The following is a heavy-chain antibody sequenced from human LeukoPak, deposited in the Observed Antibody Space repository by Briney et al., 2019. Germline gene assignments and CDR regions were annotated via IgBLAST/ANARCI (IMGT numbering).Heavy chain of an antibody. V-gene: IGHV4-39*07. CDR1: NDSLSSGTYY. CDR2: IYYSGST. CDR3: ARGTRDYDILTGYSLGGMDV. D-gene: IGHD3-9*01. Sequence: SETLSLTCTVSNDSLSSGTYYWGWVCQPPGKGLEWIGSIYYSGSTFYNPSLKSRVTISVDTSKNQFSLKLSSVTAADTAVYYCARGTRDYDILTGYSLGGMDVWGQGTTVTVSS. J-gene: IGHJ6*02.